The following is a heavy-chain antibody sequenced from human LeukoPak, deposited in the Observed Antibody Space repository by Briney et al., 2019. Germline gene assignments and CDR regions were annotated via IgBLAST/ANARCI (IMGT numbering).Heavy chain of an antibody. Sequence: GGSLRLSCAASGFTFTTYWMNWVRQAPGKGLEWVATIKQDGSEKYYVDSVKGRFTISRDNTKNSLYLQMNSLRVEDTAVYYCAKDPGLGLHRAEYFQHWGQGTLVTVSS. V-gene: IGHV3-7*03. CDR2: IKQDGSEK. J-gene: IGHJ1*01. CDR1: GFTFTTYW. D-gene: IGHD1-7*01. CDR3: AKDPGLGLHRAEYFQH.